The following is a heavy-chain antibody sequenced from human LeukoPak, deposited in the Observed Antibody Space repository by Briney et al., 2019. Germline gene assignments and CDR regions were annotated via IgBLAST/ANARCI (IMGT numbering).Heavy chain of an antibody. CDR1: GYSISSGYY. CDR2: IYHSGST. V-gene: IGHV4-38-2*02. J-gene: IGHJ4*01. CDR3: ARGWTLKTPLGRVAGTSSRRGRYFDY. D-gene: IGHD6-19*01. Sequence: SETLSLTCTVSGYSISSGYYWGWIRQPPGKGLEWIGSIYHSGSTYYNPSLKSRVTISVDTSKNQFSLKMSSVTAADTAMYYCARGWTLKTPLGRVAGTSSRRGRYFDYWGQGTLVTVSS.